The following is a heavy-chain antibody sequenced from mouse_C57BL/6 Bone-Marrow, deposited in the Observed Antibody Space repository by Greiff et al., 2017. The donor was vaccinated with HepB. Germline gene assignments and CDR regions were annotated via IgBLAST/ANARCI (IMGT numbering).Heavy chain of an antibody. CDR2: IDPNSGGT. J-gene: IGHJ4*01. CDR1: GYTFTSYW. D-gene: IGHD2-4*01. V-gene: IGHV1-72*01. CDR3: ARRYDYDEAMDY. Sequence: QQSCKASGYTFTSYWMHWVKQRPGRGLEWIGRIDPNSGGTKYNEKFKSKATLTVDKPSSTAYMQLSSLTSEDSAVYYCARRYDYDEAMDYWGQGTSVTVSS.